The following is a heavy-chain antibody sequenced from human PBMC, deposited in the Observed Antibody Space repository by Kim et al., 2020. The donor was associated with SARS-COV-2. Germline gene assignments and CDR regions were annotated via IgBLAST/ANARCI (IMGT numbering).Heavy chain of an antibody. CDR2: IVVGSGNT. Sequence: SVKVSCKASGFTFTSSAVQWVRQARGQRLEWIGWIVVGSGNTNYAQKFQERVTITRDMSTSTAYMELSSLRSEDTAVYYCAAGSYYDILTGYYHNSRFDYWGQGTLVTVSS. D-gene: IGHD3-9*01. CDR3: AAGSYYDILTGYYHNSRFDY. V-gene: IGHV1-58*01. CDR1: GFTFTSSA. J-gene: IGHJ4*02.